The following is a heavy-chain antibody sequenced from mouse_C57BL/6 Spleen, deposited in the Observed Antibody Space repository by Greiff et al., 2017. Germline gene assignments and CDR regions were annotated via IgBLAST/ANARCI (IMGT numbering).Heavy chain of an antibody. V-gene: IGHV5-4*03. CDR1: GFTFSSYA. D-gene: IGHD2-2*01. CDR3: ASDGGVTADYFDY. CDR2: ISDGGSYT. Sequence: EVKLMESGGGLVKPGGSLKLSCAASGFTFSSYAMPWVRQTPEQRLEWVATISDGGSYTYYADNVQGRFTISRDNATNTLYLQLSHLQSEDTAVYYCASDGGVTADYFDYWGQGTTLTVSS. J-gene: IGHJ2*01.